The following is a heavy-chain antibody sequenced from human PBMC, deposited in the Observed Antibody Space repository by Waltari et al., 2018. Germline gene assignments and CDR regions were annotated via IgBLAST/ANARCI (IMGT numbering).Heavy chain of an antibody. CDR3: AKAGGIHNYPLDP. V-gene: IGHV3-30*18. CDR1: GYTLPHYG. J-gene: IGHJ5*02. CDR2: ISSDGSNK. D-gene: IGHD1-26*01. Sequence: QVEESGGGVVQPGGSLRLSCVASGYTLPHYGMHWVRQAPGKGLEWLEVISSDGSNKYYEDSVKGRFTVSRDNSKNSVYLQMNSLRPEDTALYFCAKAGGIHNYPLDPWGQGTLVTVSS.